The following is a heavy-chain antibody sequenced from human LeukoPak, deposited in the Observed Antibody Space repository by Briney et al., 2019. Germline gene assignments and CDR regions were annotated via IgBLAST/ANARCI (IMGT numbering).Heavy chain of an antibody. CDR2: IKQDGSEK. Sequence: PGGSLRLSCAASGFTFSSYWMSWGRQAPGKGPEWVANIKQDGSEKYYVDSVKGRFTISRDNAKNSLYLQMNSLRAEDTAVYYCARDPGYYDSSGYAFDIWGQGTMVTVSS. V-gene: IGHV3-7*01. D-gene: IGHD3-22*01. CDR1: GFTFSSYW. CDR3: ARDPGYYDSSGYAFDI. J-gene: IGHJ3*02.